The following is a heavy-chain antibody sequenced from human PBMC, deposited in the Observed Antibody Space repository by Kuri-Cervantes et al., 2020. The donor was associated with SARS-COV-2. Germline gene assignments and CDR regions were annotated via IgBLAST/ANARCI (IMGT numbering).Heavy chain of an antibody. J-gene: IGHJ4*02. CDR2: IDWDDDK. D-gene: IGHD3-3*01. Sequence: SGPTLVKPTQTLTLTCTFSGFSLSTSGMRASWIRQPPGKALEWLARIDWDDDKFYSTSLKTRLTISKDTSKNQVVLTMTNMDPVDTATYYCARILQYYDFWSGYYSFYFDYWGQGTLVTVSS. CDR3: ARILQYYDFWSGYYSFYFDY. CDR1: GFSLSTSGMR. V-gene: IGHV2-70*04.